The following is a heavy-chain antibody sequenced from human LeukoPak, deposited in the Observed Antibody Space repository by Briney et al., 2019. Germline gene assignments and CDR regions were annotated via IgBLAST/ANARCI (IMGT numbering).Heavy chain of an antibody. CDR3: AREAHDVYGDSIPT. V-gene: IGHV4-38-2*02. CDR2: IYHDGTA. D-gene: IGHD4-17*01. CDR1: GYSIASAYY. J-gene: IGHJ4*02. Sequence: PSETLSLTCTVSGYSIASAYYWGWIRQPPGKGLEWIGTIYHDGTAYYTPSLKSRVTISVDTSKNHFSLKVPSVTAADTAVYYCAREAHDVYGDSIPTWGQGTLVTVSS.